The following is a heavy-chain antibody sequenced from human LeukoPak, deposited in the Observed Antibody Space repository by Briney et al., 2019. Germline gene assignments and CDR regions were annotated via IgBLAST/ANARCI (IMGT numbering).Heavy chain of an antibody. J-gene: IGHJ5*02. CDR3: ARDWRFMRGYNWFDP. Sequence: SETLSLTCTVSGGSISSYYWSWIRQPAGKGLEWIGRIYTSGSTNYNPSLKSRVTMSVDTSKNQFSLKLSSVTAADTAVYYCARDWRFMRGYNWFDPWGQGTLVTVSS. D-gene: IGHD3-10*01. CDR2: IYTSGST. CDR1: GGSISSYY. V-gene: IGHV4-4*07.